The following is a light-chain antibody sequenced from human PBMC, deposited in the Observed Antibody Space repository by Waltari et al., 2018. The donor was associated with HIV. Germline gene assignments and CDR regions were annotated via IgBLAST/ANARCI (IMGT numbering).Light chain of an antibody. CDR3: SLYTGTTNVL. CDR1: SSAVASYNR. CDR2: EVN. V-gene: IGLV2-18*01. Sequence: QSALTQPPSLSGSPGQSVSISCTGPSSAVASYNRVSWYQQPPGTAPKLIIYEVNNRPSGVPDRFSGSQSGNTASLTISGLQAEDEADYYCSLYTGTTNVLFGGGTKLTVL. J-gene: IGLJ2*01.